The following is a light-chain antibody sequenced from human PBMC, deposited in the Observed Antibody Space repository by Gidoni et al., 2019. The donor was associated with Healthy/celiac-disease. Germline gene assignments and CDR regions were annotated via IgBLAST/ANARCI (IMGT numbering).Light chain of an antibody. CDR3: QQSYSTPHT. CDR1: QSISSY. Sequence: IHMTQSPSSLSASVGDRVTITCRASQSISSYLNWYQQKPGKAPKLLIYAASSLQSGVPSRFSGSGSGTDFTLTISSLQPEDFATYYCQQSYSTPHTFGGGTKVEIK. CDR2: AAS. V-gene: IGKV1-39*01. J-gene: IGKJ4*01.